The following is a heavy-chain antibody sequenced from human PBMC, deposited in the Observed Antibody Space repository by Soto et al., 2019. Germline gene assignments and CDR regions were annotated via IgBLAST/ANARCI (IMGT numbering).Heavy chain of an antibody. Sequence: QVQLVESGGGVVQPGRSLRLSCAASGFTFSTYGMHWVRQAPGKGLEWVAVIWYDGSNKDYADSVKGRFTISRDNSKNTLFLQMNSLGVDDTAVYYCARAVGPFDYWGQGTLVTVSS. CDR1: GFTFSTYG. V-gene: IGHV3-33*01. D-gene: IGHD1-26*01. J-gene: IGHJ4*02. CDR2: IWYDGSNK. CDR3: ARAVGPFDY.